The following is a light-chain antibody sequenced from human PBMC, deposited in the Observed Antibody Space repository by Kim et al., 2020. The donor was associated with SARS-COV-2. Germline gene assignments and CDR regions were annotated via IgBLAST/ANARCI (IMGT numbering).Light chain of an antibody. Sequence: DIQMTQSPSSLSASAGDRVTITCRASQSISTFLHWYQQKPGKAPNLLIYTASSLQSGVPSRFSGSGSGTDFTLTISSLRPEDSATYYCQQSYTTPYTFGQGTKLEI. CDR3: QQSYTTPYT. J-gene: IGKJ2*01. CDR1: QSISTF. CDR2: TAS. V-gene: IGKV1-39*01.